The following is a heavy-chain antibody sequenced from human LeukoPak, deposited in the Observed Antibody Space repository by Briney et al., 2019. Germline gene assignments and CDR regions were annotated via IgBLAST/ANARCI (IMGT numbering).Heavy chain of an antibody. CDR2: IYYSGST. CDR3: ARVGGEDSYGYSLPFDY. D-gene: IGHD5-18*01. J-gene: IGHJ4*02. V-gene: IGHV4-30-4*01. Sequence: PSETLSLTCTVSGGSISSGDYYWSWIRQPPGKGLEWIGYIYYSGSTYYNPSLKSRVTISVDTSKNQFSLKLSSVTAADTAVYYCARVGGEDSYGYSLPFDYWGQGTLVTVSS. CDR1: GGSISSGDYY.